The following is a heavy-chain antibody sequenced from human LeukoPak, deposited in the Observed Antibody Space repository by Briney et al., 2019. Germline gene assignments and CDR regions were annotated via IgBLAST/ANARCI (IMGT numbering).Heavy chain of an antibody. CDR2: IWYDGSNK. Sequence: GGSLRLSCAASGFTFSSYAMHWVRQAPGKGLEWVAVIWYDGSNKYYADSVKGRFTISRDNSKNTLYLQMNSLRAEDTAVYYCARDEDWGQQLPFDYWGQGTLVTVSS. CDR1: GFTFSSYA. V-gene: IGHV3-33*08. CDR3: ARDEDWGQQLPFDY. J-gene: IGHJ4*02. D-gene: IGHD6-13*01.